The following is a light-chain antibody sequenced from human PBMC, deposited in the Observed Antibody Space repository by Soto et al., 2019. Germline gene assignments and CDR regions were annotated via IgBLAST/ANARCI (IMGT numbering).Light chain of an antibody. CDR1: QTISSW. CDR2: DAS. J-gene: IGKJ2*01. CDR3: HQYNIFSPYT. V-gene: IGKV1-5*01. Sequence: DIQLTQSPSTLSASVGDRVTITCRASQTISSWLAWYQQRPGKAPRLLIYDASTLESGVPTRFSGSVSGTEFTLTISSLQPEDFATYDCHQYNIFSPYTFGQGT.